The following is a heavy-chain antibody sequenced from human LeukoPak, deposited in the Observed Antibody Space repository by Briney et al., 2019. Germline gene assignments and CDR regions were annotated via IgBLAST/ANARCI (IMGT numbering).Heavy chain of an antibody. CDR3: AKHKENYGDSCLDDN. CDR1: GFTFSIYA. D-gene: IGHD4-17*01. J-gene: IGHJ4*02. CDR2: ISGSGGRT. V-gene: IGHV3-23*01. Sequence: GGSLRLSCAASGFTFSIYAMTWVRQAPGKGLEWVSAISGSGGRTDHADSVKGRFTVSRDNSKNTVSLQMNSLRAEDTAIYFCAKHKENYGDSCLDDNWGQGTLVTVSS.